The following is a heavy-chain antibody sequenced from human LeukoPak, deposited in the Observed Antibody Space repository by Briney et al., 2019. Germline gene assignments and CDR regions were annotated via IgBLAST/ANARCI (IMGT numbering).Heavy chain of an antibody. V-gene: IGHV3-21*01. CDR2: ISSSSSYI. CDR1: GVTFSSYS. CDR3: ARDSPSSSWDLDY. Sequence: GGSLRLSCAASGVTFSSYSMNWVRQAPGKGLEWVSSISSSSSYIYYADSVKGRFTISRDNAKNSLYLQMNSLRAEDTAVYYCARDSPSSSWDLDYWGQGTLVTVSS. J-gene: IGHJ4*02. D-gene: IGHD6-13*01.